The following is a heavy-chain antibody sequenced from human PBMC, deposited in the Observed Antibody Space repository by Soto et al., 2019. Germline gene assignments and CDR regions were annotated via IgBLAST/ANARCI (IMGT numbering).Heavy chain of an antibody. CDR1: GYTFTSYD. J-gene: IGHJ6*02. D-gene: IGHD6-25*01. V-gene: IGHV1-8*01. Sequence: QVQLVQSGAEVKKPGASVKVSCKASGYTFTSYDINWVRQATGQGLEWMGWMNPNSGNTGYAQKFQGRVTMTRNTSKSTAYMELSSLRYEDTAVYYCARFCGLHYYYYGMDVWGQGTTVTVSS. CDR3: ARFCGLHYYYYGMDV. CDR2: MNPNSGNT.